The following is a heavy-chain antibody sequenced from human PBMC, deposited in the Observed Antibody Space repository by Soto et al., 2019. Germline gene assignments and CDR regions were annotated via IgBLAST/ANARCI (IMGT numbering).Heavy chain of an antibody. CDR2: ISGSGGTT. CDR3: ARVAGYSSGWIDLDY. V-gene: IGHV3-23*01. J-gene: IGHJ4*02. D-gene: IGHD6-19*01. Sequence: EVQLLESGGGLVQPGGSLRLSCAASGFTFSSYAMSWVRQAPGKGLEWVSAISGSGGTTHYADSVKGRFTISRDTSKNTLYLQMNSLRAQDTAIYYCARVAGYSSGWIDLDYWGQGSLVTVSS. CDR1: GFTFSSYA.